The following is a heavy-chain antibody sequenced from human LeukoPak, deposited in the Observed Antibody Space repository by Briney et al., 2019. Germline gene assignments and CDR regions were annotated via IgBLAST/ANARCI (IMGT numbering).Heavy chain of an antibody. CDR2: VSNDGSNQ. Sequence: GRSLRLSCAASGFTFTYYAMHWVRQAPGKGLEWVSVVSNDGSNQDYTDSVKGRFIISRDDSKNSLYLQMNSLRAEDTAVYYCARQIIAAAPAFDYWGQGTLVTVSS. CDR3: ARQIIAAAPAFDY. D-gene: IGHD6-13*01. J-gene: IGHJ4*02. V-gene: IGHV3-30-3*01. CDR1: GFTFTYYA.